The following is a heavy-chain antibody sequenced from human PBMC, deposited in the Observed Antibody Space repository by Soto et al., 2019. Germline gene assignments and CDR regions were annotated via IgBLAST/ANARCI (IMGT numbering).Heavy chain of an antibody. CDR2: IYYSGST. CDR1: GGSISRYY. Sequence: SETLSLTCTVSGGSISRYYWSWIRQPPGKGLEWIGYIYYSGSTNYNPSLKSRVTISVDTSKNQFSLKLSSVTAADTAVYYCARVGRNDFWSGPLYYFDYWGQGTLVTVSS. CDR3: ARVGRNDFWSGPLYYFDY. J-gene: IGHJ4*02. D-gene: IGHD3-3*01. V-gene: IGHV4-59*01.